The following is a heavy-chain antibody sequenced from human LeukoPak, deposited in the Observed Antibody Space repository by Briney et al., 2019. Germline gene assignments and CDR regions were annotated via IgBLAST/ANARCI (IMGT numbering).Heavy chain of an antibody. Sequence: GGSLRLSCAASGFTFSSHWMTWVRQAPGKGLEWVANMNQDGSVQYYVDSVKGRFTISRDNAKNSLCLQMNSPRAEDTAVYYCARDRGAYWGQGTLVTVSS. CDR1: GFTFSSHW. CDR3: ARDRGAY. V-gene: IGHV3-7*01. D-gene: IGHD4-17*01. CDR2: MNQDGSVQ. J-gene: IGHJ4*02.